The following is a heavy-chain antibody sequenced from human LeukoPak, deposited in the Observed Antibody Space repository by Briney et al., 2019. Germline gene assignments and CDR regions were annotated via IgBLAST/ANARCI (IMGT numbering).Heavy chain of an antibody. CDR2: ISYDGSNK. V-gene: IGHV3-30*18. J-gene: IGHJ4*02. D-gene: IGHD3-22*01. Sequence: GGSLRLSCAASGFTFSSYGMHWVRQAPGKGLEWVAVISYDGSNKYYADSVKGRFTISRDNSKNTLYLQMNSLRAEDTAEYYCAKDFSRSYYYDSSAGYYFDYWGQGTLVTVSS. CDR3: AKDFSRSYYYDSSAGYYFDY. CDR1: GFTFSSYG.